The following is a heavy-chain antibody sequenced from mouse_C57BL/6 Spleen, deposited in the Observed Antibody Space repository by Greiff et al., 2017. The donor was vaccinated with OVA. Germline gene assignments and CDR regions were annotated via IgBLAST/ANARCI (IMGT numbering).Heavy chain of an antibody. CDR2: ISNGGGST. D-gene: IGHD2-3*01. Sequence: EVQRVESGGGLVQPGGSLELSCAASGFTFSDYYMYWVRQTPEKSLEWVAYISNGGGSTYYPDTVKGRFTISRDNAKNTLYLQMSRLKYEDTAMYYCARKEDGYFAYWGQGTTLTVSS. J-gene: IGHJ2*01. CDR3: ARKEDGYFAY. V-gene: IGHV5-12*01. CDR1: GFTFSDYY.